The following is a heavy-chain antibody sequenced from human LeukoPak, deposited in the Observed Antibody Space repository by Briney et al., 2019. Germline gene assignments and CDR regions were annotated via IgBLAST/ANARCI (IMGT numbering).Heavy chain of an antibody. Sequence: SETLSLTCAVYGGSFSGYYWSWIRQPPWKGLEWIAYVYYTGRTLYNPSLESRVTISVDTSKTQFSLTVTSVTAADTAVYYCARLLTVAGREFDYWGQGTLVTVSS. J-gene: IGHJ4*02. D-gene: IGHD6-19*01. V-gene: IGHV4-59*08. CDR3: ARLLTVAGREFDY. CDR1: GGSFSGYY. CDR2: VYYTGRT.